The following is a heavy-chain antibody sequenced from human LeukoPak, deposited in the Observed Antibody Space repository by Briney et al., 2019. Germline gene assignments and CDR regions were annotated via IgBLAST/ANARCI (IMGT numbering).Heavy chain of an antibody. CDR3: ARTDCSSTSCYEAGQGAFDI. J-gene: IGHJ3*02. V-gene: IGHV1-69*13. CDR2: IIPIFGTA. Sequence: SVKVSCKASGGSFSSYAISWVRQAPGQGLEWMGGIIPIFGTANYAQKFQGRVTITADESTSTAYMELSSLRSEDTAVYYCARTDCSSTSCYEAGQGAFDIWGQGTMVTVSS. D-gene: IGHD2-2*01. CDR1: GGSFSSYA.